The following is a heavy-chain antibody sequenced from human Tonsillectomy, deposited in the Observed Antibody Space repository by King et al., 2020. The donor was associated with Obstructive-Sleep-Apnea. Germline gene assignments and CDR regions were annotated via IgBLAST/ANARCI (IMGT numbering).Heavy chain of an antibody. CDR3: SNWHS. V-gene: IGHV3-30-3*01. CDR1: GFTFSSSV. D-gene: IGHD6-13*01. J-gene: IGHJ4*02. Sequence: HVQLVESGGGVVQPGGSLRLSCAASGFTFSSSVMHWVRQAPGRGLEWVAVISYDGSNKYYADYVKGRFTVSTDNSKNTVYLQMNSLRAEDTAVYYCSNWHSWGQGTLVTVSS. CDR2: ISYDGSNK.